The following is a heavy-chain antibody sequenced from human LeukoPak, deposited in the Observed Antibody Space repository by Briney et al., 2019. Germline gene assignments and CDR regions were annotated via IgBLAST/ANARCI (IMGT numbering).Heavy chain of an antibody. D-gene: IGHD3-22*01. J-gene: IGHJ4*02. CDR1: GYTLTELS. CDR2: FDPEDGET. CDR3: ARVQKVHYHDTSGYHLDH. V-gene: IGHV1-24*01. Sequence: ASVKVSCKVSGYTLTELSMHWVRQAPGKGLEWMGGFDPEDGETIYAQKFQGRVTMTTDTSTRTAYMELRSLRSDDTAVYYCARVQKVHYHDTSGYHLDHWGQGTLVTVSS.